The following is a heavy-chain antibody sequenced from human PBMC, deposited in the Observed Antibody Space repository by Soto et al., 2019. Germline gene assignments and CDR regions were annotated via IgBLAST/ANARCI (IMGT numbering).Heavy chain of an antibody. CDR2: ISGSGGST. D-gene: IGHD3-22*01. CDR1: GFTFSSHA. Sequence: PVGSLRLSCAASGFTFSSHAMSWVRQAPGKGLEWVSAISGSGGSTYYADSVKGRFTISRDNSKNTLYLQMNSLRAEDTAVYYCAKGDVNYYDSSGYFDYWGQGTLVTVSS. J-gene: IGHJ4*02. V-gene: IGHV3-23*01. CDR3: AKGDVNYYDSSGYFDY.